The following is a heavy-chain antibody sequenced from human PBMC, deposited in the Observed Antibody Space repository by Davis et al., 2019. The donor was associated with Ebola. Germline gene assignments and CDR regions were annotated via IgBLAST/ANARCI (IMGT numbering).Heavy chain of an antibody. CDR3: ARSRYDDY. D-gene: IGHD3-3*01. J-gene: IGHJ4*02. Sequence: LKISCAASGFTFSSYWMTWVRQAPGEGLEWVANIKQDGSEKCYADSVKGRFTISRDNAKNSLYLQMNSLRVEDTAVYYCARSRYDDYWGQGTLVTVSS. V-gene: IGHV3-7*01. CDR1: GFTFSSYW. CDR2: IKQDGSEK.